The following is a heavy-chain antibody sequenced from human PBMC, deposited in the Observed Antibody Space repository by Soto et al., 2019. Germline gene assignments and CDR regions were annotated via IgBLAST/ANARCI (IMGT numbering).Heavy chain of an antibody. D-gene: IGHD3-3*01. J-gene: IGHJ4*02. CDR3: ARLGTRGVFGVVIIRRGNYYFDY. V-gene: IGHV4-39*01. CDR1: GGSISSSSYY. Sequence: ASETLSLTCTVSGGSISSSSYYWGWIRQPPGKGLEWIGSIYYSGSTYYNPSLKSRVTISVDTSKNQFSLKLSSVTAADTAVYYCARLGTRGVFGVVIIRRGNYYFDYWGQGTLVTVSS. CDR2: IYYSGST.